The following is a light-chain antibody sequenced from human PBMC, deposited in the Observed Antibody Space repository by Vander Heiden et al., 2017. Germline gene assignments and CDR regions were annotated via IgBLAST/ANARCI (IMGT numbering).Light chain of an antibody. CDR3: QQSYSTLGT. J-gene: IGKJ3*01. Sequence: DIQMTQSPSSLSASVGDRVTITCRASQSISSYLNWYQQKPGKAPKLLIYAASSLQSGVPSRFSGSGSGTDFTLTISSLQPEDFATYYCQQSYSTLGTFGPGTNVDIK. CDR2: AAS. V-gene: IGKV1-39*01. CDR1: QSISSY.